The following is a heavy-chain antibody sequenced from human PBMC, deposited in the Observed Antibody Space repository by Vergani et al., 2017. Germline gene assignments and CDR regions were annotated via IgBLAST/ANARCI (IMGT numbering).Heavy chain of an antibody. CDR2: IYYSGST. CDR1: GGFITSSIYYF. J-gene: IGHJ6*02. V-gene: IGHV4-39*01. D-gene: IGHD2-21*02. CDR3: ATPAYCGGDCCIGYYYGMDV. Sequence: QLQLQESGPGLVKPSETLSLTCTVSGGFITSSIYYFWGWIRQPPGKGLEWIGSIYYSGSTYYNPSLKSRVTISVDTSKNQFSLKLSSVTAADTAVYYCATPAYCGGDCCIGYYYGMDVWGQXP.